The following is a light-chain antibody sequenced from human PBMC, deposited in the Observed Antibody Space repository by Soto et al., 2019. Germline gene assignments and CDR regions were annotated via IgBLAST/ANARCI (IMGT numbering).Light chain of an antibody. V-gene: IGLV3-21*02. CDR2: EDS. CDR1: NIGSKS. Sequence: SYVLTQPPSVSVAPGQTARITCEGNNIGSKSVHWYQQRPGQAPVMVVYEDSDRPSGIPERFSGSNSGNTATLTITRVEAGDEADYSCQVWDSSGDHPVFGGGTKLT. CDR3: QVWDSSGDHPV. J-gene: IGLJ2*01.